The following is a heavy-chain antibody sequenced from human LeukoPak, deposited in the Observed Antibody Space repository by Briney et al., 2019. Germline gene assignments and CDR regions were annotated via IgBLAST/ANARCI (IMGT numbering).Heavy chain of an antibody. CDR1: GFTFSSYS. CDR3: ARFPYCSGGSCYPTDY. Sequence: TGGSLRLSCAASGFTFSSYSMNWVRQAPGKGLEWVSSISSSSSYIYYADSVKGRFTISRDNAKNSLYLQMNSLRAEDTAVYYCARFPYCSGGSCYPTDYWGQGTLVTVSS. V-gene: IGHV3-21*01. D-gene: IGHD2-15*01. J-gene: IGHJ4*02. CDR2: ISSSSSYI.